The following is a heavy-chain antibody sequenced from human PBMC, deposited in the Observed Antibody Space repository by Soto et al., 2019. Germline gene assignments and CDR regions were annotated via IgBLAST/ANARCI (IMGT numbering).Heavy chain of an antibody. Sequence: QVQLVESGGGVVQPGRSLRLSCAASGLTFSAYGMHWVRQAPGQGLEWVAVISFAGSDVYYADSVKGRFTISRDNSKITLFLQMSSLRADDTAVYYCAKDHDYIWRSYRPDYWGQGTLVTVSS. CDR1: GLTFSAYG. CDR2: ISFAGSDV. D-gene: IGHD3-16*02. CDR3: AKDHDYIWRSYRPDY. J-gene: IGHJ4*02. V-gene: IGHV3-30*18.